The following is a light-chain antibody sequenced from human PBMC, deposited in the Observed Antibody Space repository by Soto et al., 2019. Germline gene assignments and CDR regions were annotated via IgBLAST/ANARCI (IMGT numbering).Light chain of an antibody. CDR1: QSVSSSY. Sequence: EIVLTQSPGTLSLSPGERATLSCRASQSVSSSYLAWYQQKPGQAHRLLIYGTSTRATGIPDRFSGSGSGTDFALTISRLEPEDFAVNYCQQYGRSRITVGGGTKVEIK. CDR3: QQYGRSRIT. CDR2: GTS. V-gene: IGKV3-20*01. J-gene: IGKJ4*01.